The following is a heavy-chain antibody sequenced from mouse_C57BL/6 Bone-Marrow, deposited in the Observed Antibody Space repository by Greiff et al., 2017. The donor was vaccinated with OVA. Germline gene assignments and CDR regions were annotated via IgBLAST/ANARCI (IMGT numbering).Heavy chain of an antibody. CDR3: ARSPITTVGVTDYFDY. J-gene: IGHJ2*01. Sequence: VQLQESGAELARPGASVKLSCKASGYTFTSYGISWVKQRTGQGLEWIGEIYPRSGNTYYNEKFKGKATLTADKSSSTAYMELRSLTSEDSAVYFCARSPITTVGVTDYFDYWGQGTTLTVSS. V-gene: IGHV1-81*01. CDR2: IYPRSGNT. D-gene: IGHD1-1*01. CDR1: GYTFTSYG.